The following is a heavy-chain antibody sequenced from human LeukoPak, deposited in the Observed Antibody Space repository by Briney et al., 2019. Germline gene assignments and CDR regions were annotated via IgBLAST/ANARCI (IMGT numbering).Heavy chain of an antibody. CDR1: GFTFSSYW. CDR2: INNDGSGT. J-gene: IGHJ6*02. D-gene: IGHD2-15*01. CDR3: AREPRYCSGGSCYYGMDV. Sequence: AGGSLRLSCAASGFTFSSYWMHWVRQAPGKGLVWVSRINNDGSGTSCADSVKGRLTISRDNAKNTLYLQMNSLRAEDTAVYYCAREPRYCSGGSCYYGMDVWGQGTTVTVSS. V-gene: IGHV3-74*01.